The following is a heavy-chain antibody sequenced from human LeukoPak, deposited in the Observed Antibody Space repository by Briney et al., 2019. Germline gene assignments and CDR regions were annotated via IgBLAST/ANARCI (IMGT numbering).Heavy chain of an antibody. CDR3: ARLYSSGWYGLVY. Sequence: SETLSLTCAVSGYSISSGYYWGWIRQPPGKGLEWIGSIYHSGSTYYNPSLKSRVTISVDTSKNQFSLKLSSVTAADTAVYYCARLYSSGWYGLVYWGQGTLVTVSS. CDR2: IYHSGST. CDR1: GYSISSGYY. V-gene: IGHV4-38-2*01. J-gene: IGHJ4*02. D-gene: IGHD6-19*01.